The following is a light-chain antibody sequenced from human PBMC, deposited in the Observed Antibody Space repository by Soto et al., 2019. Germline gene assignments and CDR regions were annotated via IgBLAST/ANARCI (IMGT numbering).Light chain of an antibody. Sequence: QSALTQPASVSGSPGQSITISCTGTITDIGAYNYVSWYQQHPGKAPKLLIYGVSSRPSGVSNRFSGSKSGNAAYLTISGLQADDEAEYYCSSYTSSITPYVFGTGTKVTV. J-gene: IGLJ1*01. V-gene: IGLV2-14*01. CDR3: SSYTSSITPYV. CDR1: ITDIGAYNY. CDR2: GVS.